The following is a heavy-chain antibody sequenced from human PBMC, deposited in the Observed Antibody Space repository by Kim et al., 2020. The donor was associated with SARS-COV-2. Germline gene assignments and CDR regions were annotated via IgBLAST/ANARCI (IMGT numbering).Heavy chain of an antibody. D-gene: IGHD1-1*01. CDR1: GGSFSGYY. J-gene: IGHJ5*02. CDR2: INHSGST. V-gene: IGHV4-34*01. Sequence: SETLSLTCAVYGGSFSGYYWSWIRQPPGKGLEWIGEINHSGSTNYNPSLKSRVTISVDTSKNQFSLKLSSVTAAATAVYYCARGRYNWKRYWFDPWGQGTLVTVSS. CDR3: ARGRYNWKRYWFDP.